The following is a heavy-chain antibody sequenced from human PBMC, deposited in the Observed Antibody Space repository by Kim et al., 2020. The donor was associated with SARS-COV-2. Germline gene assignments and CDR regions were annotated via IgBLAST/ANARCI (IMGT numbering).Heavy chain of an antibody. J-gene: IGHJ6*02. CDR2: IYSGGST. D-gene: IGHD5-12*01. CDR1: GFTVSSNY. V-gene: IGHV3-53*01. CDR3: ARDLRGGYDTYYYYGMDV. Sequence: GGSLRLSCAASGFTVSSNYMSWVRQAPGKGLEWVSVIYSGGSTYYADSVKGRFTISRDNSKNTLYLQMNSLRAEDTAVYYCARDLRGGYDTYYYYGMDVWGQGTTVTVSS.